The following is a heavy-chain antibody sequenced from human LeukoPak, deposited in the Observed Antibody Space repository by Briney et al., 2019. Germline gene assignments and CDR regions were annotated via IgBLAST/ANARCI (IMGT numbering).Heavy chain of an antibody. J-gene: IGHJ6*02. Sequence: TGGSLRLSCAASGFTFSSYAMHWVRQASGKGLEWVAVISFDGNNEYYSDSVKGRFTISRDNSKNTLYLQMNSLRAEDTAVYYCASRRELLRGYYYYGMDVWGQGTTVTVSS. CDR1: GFTFSSYA. V-gene: IGHV3-30-3*01. CDR3: ASRRELLRGYYYYGMDV. CDR2: ISFDGNNE. D-gene: IGHD1-26*01.